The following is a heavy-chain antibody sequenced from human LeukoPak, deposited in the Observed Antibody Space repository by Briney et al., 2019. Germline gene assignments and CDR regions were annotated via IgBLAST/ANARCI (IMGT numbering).Heavy chain of an antibody. CDR3: ASSVTTASLFDY. D-gene: IGHD4-17*01. CDR2: IDYSGST. Sequence: SETLSLTCSVSGHSISSGYFWAWIRQPPGKAPEWTGTIDYSGSTYYNPFLKSRVTMSLDKSKNQFSLKLSSVTAADTAVYYCASSVTTASLFDYWGQGTLVTVSS. V-gene: IGHV4-38-2*02. J-gene: IGHJ4*02. CDR1: GHSISSGYF.